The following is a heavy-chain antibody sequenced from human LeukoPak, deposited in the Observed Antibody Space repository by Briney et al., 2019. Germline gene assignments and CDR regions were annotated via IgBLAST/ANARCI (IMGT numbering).Heavy chain of an antibody. J-gene: IGHJ4*02. D-gene: IGHD6-13*01. CDR2: IYHSGRT. V-gene: IGHV4-59*08. Sequence: GSLRLSCAASGFTFSDYYMSWVRQPPGKGLEWIGFIYHSGRTNYNPSLKSRVTISVDTSKNQFSLNLSSVTAADTAVYYCARHRETAAGTMDYWGQGTLVTVSS. CDR1: GFTFSDYY. CDR3: ARHRETAAGTMDY.